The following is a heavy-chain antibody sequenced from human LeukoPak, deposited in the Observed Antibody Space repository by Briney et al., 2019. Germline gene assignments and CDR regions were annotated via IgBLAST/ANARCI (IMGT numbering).Heavy chain of an antibody. CDR3: ARDLSDYVFDY. D-gene: IGHD4-17*01. J-gene: IGHJ4*02. V-gene: IGHV3-21*01. CDR2: ISSSSSYI. CDR1: GFTFSSYS. Sequence: GGSLRLSCAASGFTFSSYSMNWVRQAPGKGLEWVSSISSSSSYIYYADSVKDRFTISRDNAKNSLYLQMNSLRAEDTAVYYCARDLSDYVFDYWGQGTLVTVSS.